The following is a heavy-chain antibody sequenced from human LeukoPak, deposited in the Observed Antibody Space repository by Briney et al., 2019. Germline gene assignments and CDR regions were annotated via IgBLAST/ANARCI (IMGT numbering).Heavy chain of an antibody. CDR1: GYTFTSYY. CDR2: INPSGGST. D-gene: IGHD1-26*01. V-gene: IGHV1-46*01. J-gene: IGHJ4*02. CDR3: ARDQSSGSSLLY. Sequence: GASVKVSCKASGYTFTSYYIHWVRQAPGQGLEWMGIINPSGGSTSYAQKFQGRVTMTRDMSTSTVYMELSSLRSEDTAVYYCARDQSSGSSLLYSGQGTLVTVSS.